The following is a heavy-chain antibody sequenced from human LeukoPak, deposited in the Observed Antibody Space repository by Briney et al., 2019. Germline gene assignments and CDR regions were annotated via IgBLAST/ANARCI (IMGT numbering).Heavy chain of an antibody. Sequence: PAGSLRLPCAASGFSFSGYLLSWVRQAPGKGLEWVATIFEDGITKYYDDSVRGRFTISRENAENSLYLEMTSLRTEDTAVYYCARLLGRVTTFDYSGQRALLTVSS. CDR3: ARLLGRVTTFDY. CDR1: GFSFSGYL. J-gene: IGHJ4*02. D-gene: IGHD1/OR15-1a*01. V-gene: IGHV3-7*01. CDR2: IFEDGITK.